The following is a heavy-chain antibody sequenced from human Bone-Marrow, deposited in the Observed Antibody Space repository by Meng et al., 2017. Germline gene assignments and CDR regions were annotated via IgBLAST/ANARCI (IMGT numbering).Heavy chain of an antibody. J-gene: IGHJ4*02. D-gene: IGHD4-17*01. V-gene: IGHV1-18*01. CDR2: ISAYTGDT. CDR1: GYTFTSYG. Sequence: VSLVGAGAEVKKPGASVKVSCKASGYTFTSYGIIWVRQAPGQGLEWMGWISAYTGDTKYAQNFQGRVTMTTDTSTDTAYMELRSLRSDDTAMYFCARDDDYGDYFPVWYWGQGTLVTVSS. CDR3: ARDDDYGDYFPVWY.